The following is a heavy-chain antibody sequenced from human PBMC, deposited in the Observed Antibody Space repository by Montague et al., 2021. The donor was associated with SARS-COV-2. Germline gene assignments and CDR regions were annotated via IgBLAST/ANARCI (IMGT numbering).Heavy chain of an antibody. CDR3: ARGRNASRAYAYGSLRLVDFALDF. J-gene: IGHJ6*02. Sequence: SETLSLTCAVYGGSFSGYYWGWIRQVPGKGLEWIGEIDHSRNTDHNPSLKSRVTISVDTSKNQFSLNLISVTAADTAVYYCARGRNASRAYAYGSLRLVDFALDFWGQGTTVTVSS. CDR2: IDHSRNT. V-gene: IGHV4-34*01. D-gene: IGHD5-18*01. CDR1: GGSFSGYY.